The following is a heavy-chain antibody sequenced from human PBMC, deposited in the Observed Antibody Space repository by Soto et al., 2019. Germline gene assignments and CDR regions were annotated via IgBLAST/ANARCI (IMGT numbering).Heavy chain of an antibody. V-gene: IGHV3-53*01. J-gene: IGHJ4*02. CDR2: IHTSGDT. Sequence: QPGGSLRLSCAASGFSVGGNHLTWVRQAPGKGLEWVAVIHTSGDTYYADSVQGRFTISRDNSKNTVYLQMNSLRVGDTAMYFCARGVNDDSWGQGTLVTVSS. CDR3: ARGVNDDS. CDR1: GFSVGGNH. D-gene: IGHD2-8*01.